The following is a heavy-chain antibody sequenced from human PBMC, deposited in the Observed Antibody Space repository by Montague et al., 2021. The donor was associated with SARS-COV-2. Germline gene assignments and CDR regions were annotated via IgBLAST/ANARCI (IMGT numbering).Heavy chain of an antibody. Sequence: SVKVSCKVSGNTLTELSMHRVRQAPGKGLEWMGGFDPEDGETVYAQKFQGRVTMTEDTSTDTAYMELSSLRSEDTAVYYCATIPLHYYDSSRYFDYWGQGTLVTVSS. CDR3: ATIPLHYYDSSRYFDY. CDR1: GNTLTELS. CDR2: FDPEDGET. V-gene: IGHV1-24*01. J-gene: IGHJ4*02. D-gene: IGHD3-22*01.